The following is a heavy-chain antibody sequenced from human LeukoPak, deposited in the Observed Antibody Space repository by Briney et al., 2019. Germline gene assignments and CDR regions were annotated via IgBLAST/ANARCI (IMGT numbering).Heavy chain of an antibody. CDR2: ISAHNGNA. J-gene: IGHJ4*02. D-gene: IGHD6-13*01. Sequence: ASVKVSCKTSGYTFTSYGINWVRQAPGQGLEWKGRISAHNGNANYAQKLQGRVTMTTDTSTSTAYMELRSLRSDDTAVYYCARSPHPYSSSSPDYWGQGTLVTVSS. V-gene: IGHV1-18*01. CDR1: GYTFTSYG. CDR3: ARSPHPYSSSSPDY.